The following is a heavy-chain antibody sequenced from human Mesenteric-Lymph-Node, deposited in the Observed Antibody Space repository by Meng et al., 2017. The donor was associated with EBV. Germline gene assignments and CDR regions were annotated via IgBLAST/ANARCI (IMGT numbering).Heavy chain of an antibody. CDR2: IGGNNGNT. J-gene: IGHJ4*02. CDR1: GYTFTTHG. D-gene: IGHD5-18*01. CDR3: ARDQLWPETPDY. V-gene: IGHV1-18*01. Sequence: QVQLVQSGPEVKKPGASVKVSCKTSGYTFTTHGITWVRQAPGQGLEWMGWIGGNNGNTFYAEEFQGRVTMTTDTSTNTVHMELRSLISDDTALYYCARDQLWPETPDYWGQGTLVTGSS.